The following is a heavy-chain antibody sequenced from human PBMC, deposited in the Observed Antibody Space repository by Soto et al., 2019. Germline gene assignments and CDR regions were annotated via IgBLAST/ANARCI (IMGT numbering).Heavy chain of an antibody. CDR1: GYTFTSYD. V-gene: IGHV1-8*01. J-gene: IGHJ6*02. CDR3: ATHMVRGAYYYYGMDV. D-gene: IGHD3-10*01. Sequence: ASVKVSCKASGYTFTSYDINWVRQATGQGHEWMGWMNPNSGNTGYAQKFQGRVTMTRNTSLSTAYMELSSLRSEDTAVYYCATHMVRGAYYYYGMDVWGQGTTVTVSS. CDR2: MNPNSGNT.